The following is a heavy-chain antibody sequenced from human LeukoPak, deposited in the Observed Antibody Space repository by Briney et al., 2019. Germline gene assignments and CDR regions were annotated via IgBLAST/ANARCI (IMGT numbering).Heavy chain of an antibody. CDR3: ARGSSDELLYRALWY. CDR1: GYTFTSYG. D-gene: IGHD2-2*02. J-gene: IGHJ4*02. Sequence: ASVKVSCKASGYTFTSYGISWVRQAPGQGLEWMGWISACNGNTNYAQKLQGRVTMTTDTSTSTAYMELRSLRSDDTAVYYCARGSSDELLYRALWYWGQGTLVTVSS. V-gene: IGHV1-18*01. CDR2: ISACNGNT.